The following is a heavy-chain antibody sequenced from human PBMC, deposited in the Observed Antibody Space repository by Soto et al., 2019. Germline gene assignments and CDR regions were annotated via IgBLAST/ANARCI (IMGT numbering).Heavy chain of an antibody. V-gene: IGHV3-23*01. D-gene: IGHD6-19*01. J-gene: IGHJ4*02. CDR1: GFTFNTYA. Sequence: GGSLRVSCAASGFTFNTYAMSWVRQAPGKGLEWVSAISDSGGRTYYADSVKGRFTTSRDNSKNTLYLQMNSLRAEDTAVYFCAKELVNSGWTYFDYWGQGTLVTVSS. CDR2: ISDSGGRT. CDR3: AKELVNSGWTYFDY.